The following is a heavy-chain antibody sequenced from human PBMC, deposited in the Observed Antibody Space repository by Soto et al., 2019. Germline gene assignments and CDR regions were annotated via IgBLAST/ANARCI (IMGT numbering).Heavy chain of an antibody. Sequence: GGSLRLSCAASAFTFSSYWMNWVRQAPGKGPVWVSRINSDGSITGYADSVKGRFTISRDNAKNTLYLQMNSLSAEDTAVYYFAREGYCYGGGYYYYNGMDFWGRGTTVPVSS. CDR2: INSDGSIT. CDR1: AFTFSSYW. CDR3: AREGYCYGGGYYYYNGMDF. V-gene: IGHV3-74*01. D-gene: IGHD5-18*01. J-gene: IGHJ6*02.